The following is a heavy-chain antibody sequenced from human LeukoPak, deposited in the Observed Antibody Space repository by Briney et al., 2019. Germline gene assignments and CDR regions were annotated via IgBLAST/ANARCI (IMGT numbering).Heavy chain of an antibody. CDR3: ARDQSGSYFDY. Sequence: GASVKVSCKASGYTFTSYDINWVRQATGQGLEWMGWVNPNSGNTGYAQKFQGRVTITRDTSASTAYMELSSLRSEDTAVYYCARDQSGSYFDYWGQGTLVTVSS. V-gene: IGHV1-8*03. D-gene: IGHD1-26*01. CDR1: GYTFTSYD. CDR2: VNPNSGNT. J-gene: IGHJ4*02.